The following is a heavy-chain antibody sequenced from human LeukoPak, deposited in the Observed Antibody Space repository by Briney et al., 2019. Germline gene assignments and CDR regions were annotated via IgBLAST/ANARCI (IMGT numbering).Heavy chain of an antibody. CDR3: ARDLIAVAGTVWDY. D-gene: IGHD6-19*01. Sequence: ASVKVSCKASGYTFTSYGISWVRQAPGQGLEWMGWINPNSGGTNYAQKFEGRVTMTRDMSTSTVYMELSSLRSEDTAVYYCARDLIAVAGTVWDYWGQGTLVTVSS. CDR1: GYTFTSYG. J-gene: IGHJ4*02. CDR2: INPNSGGT. V-gene: IGHV1-18*01.